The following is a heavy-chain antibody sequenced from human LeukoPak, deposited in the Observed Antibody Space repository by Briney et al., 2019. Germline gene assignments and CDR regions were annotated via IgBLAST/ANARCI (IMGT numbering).Heavy chain of an antibody. D-gene: IGHD4-11*01. Sequence: SEPLSLTCTVSGDSVSSGSHYWSWIRQPPGKGLEWIGYICWSGSTNYNPSLRSRVAISVDQSKNQFSLKLSSVSAADTAVYYCARQPPYRYSSTWPPFYYSGMDVWGQGATVTV. V-gene: IGHV4-61*01. J-gene: IGHJ6*02. CDR1: GDSVSSGSHY. CDR3: ARQPPYRYSSTWPPFYYSGMDV. CDR2: ICWSGST.